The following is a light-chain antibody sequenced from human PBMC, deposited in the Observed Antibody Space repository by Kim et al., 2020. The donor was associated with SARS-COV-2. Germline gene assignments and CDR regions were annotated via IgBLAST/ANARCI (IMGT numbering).Light chain of an antibody. CDR3: SSYTNINTYV. Sequence: GQSITIPCTGTSDDVSFVNFISWYQQHPGKSPELLIYDVTHRPSGVSDRFFGSRSGNTASLTISRLQAEDEGDYYCSSYTNINTYVFGSGTKVTVL. CDR2: DVT. CDR1: SDDVSFVNF. V-gene: IGLV2-14*03. J-gene: IGLJ1*01.